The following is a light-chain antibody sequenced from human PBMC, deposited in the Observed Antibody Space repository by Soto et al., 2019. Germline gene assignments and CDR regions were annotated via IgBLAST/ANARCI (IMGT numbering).Light chain of an antibody. CDR2: DAS. V-gene: IGKV1-5*01. Sequence: DIQMTQSPSTLSASVGARVTITCRASQRISSWLAWYQQKPGKAPKLMIYDASCLESGVPSRFSGSGSGTEFTLTISSLQPDDFATYYCQQYNSYWTFGQGTKVDI. J-gene: IGKJ1*01. CDR1: QRISSW. CDR3: QQYNSYWT.